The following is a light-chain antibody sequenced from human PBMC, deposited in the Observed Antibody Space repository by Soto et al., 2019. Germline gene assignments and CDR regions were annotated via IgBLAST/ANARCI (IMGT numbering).Light chain of an antibody. CDR2: GAS. Sequence: EIVMTQSPGTLSVSPGERVTLSCRSSQSVADNLAWFQQKPGQGPRLLIYGASTRATGIPARFSGSGSETDFTLTISSLRSEDSAVYHCQQYNNWPITFGQGTRLEI. V-gene: IGKV3-15*01. CDR3: QQYNNWPIT. CDR1: QSVADN. J-gene: IGKJ5*01.